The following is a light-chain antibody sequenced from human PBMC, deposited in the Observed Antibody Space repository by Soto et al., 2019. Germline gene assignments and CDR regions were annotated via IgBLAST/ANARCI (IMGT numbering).Light chain of an antibody. J-gene: IGLJ2*01. Sequence: QLVLTQSSSASAFLGSSVKLTCTLSSGHRSYSIAWHQQQPGQAPRYLLKLEANGIYNTGSGIPGRHSGSSSGADRYLTISDLQSEDEADYSCATWDSNSRVFGGGTKLTVL. CDR2: LEANGIY. CDR1: SGHRSYS. V-gene: IGLV4-60*03. CDR3: ATWDSNSRV.